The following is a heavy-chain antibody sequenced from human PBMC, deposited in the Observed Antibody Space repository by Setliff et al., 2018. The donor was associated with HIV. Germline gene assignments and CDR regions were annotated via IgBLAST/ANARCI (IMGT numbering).Heavy chain of an antibody. J-gene: IGHJ5*02. CDR1: GFRFSSFG. Sequence: GGSLRLSCAASGFRFSSFGMHWVRQAPGKGLEWVAVIWYDGTDKNYADSVRGRFTISRDNSKNTVYLQMNSLRPEDTAVYYCAKADDGAAAGPAPWGQGTLVTVSS. CDR2: IWYDGTDK. CDR3: AKADDGAAAGPAP. D-gene: IGHD6-13*01. V-gene: IGHV3-30*02.